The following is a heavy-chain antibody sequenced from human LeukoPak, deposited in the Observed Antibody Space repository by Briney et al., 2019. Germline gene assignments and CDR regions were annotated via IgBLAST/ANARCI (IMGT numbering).Heavy chain of an antibody. D-gene: IGHD2-2*01. V-gene: IGHV3-21*04. CDR3: AKPYQLRTYYYYGMDV. J-gene: IGHJ6*02. Sequence: GGSLRLSCAASGFTFSSYSMNWVRQAPGKGLEWVSSISSSSSYIYYADSVKGRFTISRDNAKNSLYLQMNSLRAEDTAVYYCAKPYQLRTYYYYGMDVWGQGTTVTVSS. CDR1: GFTFSSYS. CDR2: ISSSSSYI.